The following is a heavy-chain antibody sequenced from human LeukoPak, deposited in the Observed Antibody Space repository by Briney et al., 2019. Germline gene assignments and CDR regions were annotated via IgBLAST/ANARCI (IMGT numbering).Heavy chain of an antibody. CDR3: ARQARDSGSYSGDDY. V-gene: IGHV4-59*08. J-gene: IGHJ4*02. CDR1: GGSISSYC. Sequence: SETLSLTCTVSGGSISSYCWSWIRQPPGKGLEWIGYIYYSGSTNYNPSLKSRVTISVDTSKNQFSLKLSSVTAADTAVYYCARQARDSGSYSGDDYWGQGTLATVSS. CDR2: IYYSGST. D-gene: IGHD1-26*01.